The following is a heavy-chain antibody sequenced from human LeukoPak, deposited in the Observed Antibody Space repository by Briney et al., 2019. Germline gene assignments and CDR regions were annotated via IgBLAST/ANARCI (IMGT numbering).Heavy chain of an antibody. V-gene: IGHV1-2*02. Sequence: GASVKLSYTASGYTFTAQYLHWVRQAPGQGLEWLGWITPNSGGTNYAQKFQGRVTMTRDTSISTAYMELSRLRSDDTAVYYCARGSGTYSHDYWGQGILIIVSS. D-gene: IGHD3-10*01. CDR1: GYTFTAQY. CDR3: ARGSGTYSHDY. CDR2: ITPNSGGT. J-gene: IGHJ4*02.